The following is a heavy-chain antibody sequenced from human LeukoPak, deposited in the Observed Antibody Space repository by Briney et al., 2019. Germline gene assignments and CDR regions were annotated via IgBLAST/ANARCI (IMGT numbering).Heavy chain of an antibody. V-gene: IGHV3-23*01. CDR1: GFTFSNYA. D-gene: IGHD3-22*01. CDR3: AKDRGRYYDSSGYYWGYYFDS. J-gene: IGHJ4*02. Sequence: PGGSLRLSCAASGFTFSNYAVNWVRQAPGKGLEWASTISGSGGSTYYADSVKGRFTISRDNSKDTLYLQMSSLRAEDTAVYYCAKDRGRYYDSSGYYWGYYFDSWGQGILVTVST. CDR2: ISGSGGST.